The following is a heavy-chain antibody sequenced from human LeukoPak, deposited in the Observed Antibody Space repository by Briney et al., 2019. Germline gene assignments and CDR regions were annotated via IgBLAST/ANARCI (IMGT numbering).Heavy chain of an antibody. CDR2: ISGSGANT. J-gene: IGHJ1*01. CDR1: GFTFSSYA. CDR3: AKKGGYSYGYQYFHH. V-gene: IGHV3-23*01. Sequence: GGSLRLSCAASGFTFSSYAMSWVRQAPGKGLEWVSVISGSGANTYYADSVKGRFTISRDNSKNTLYLQMNSLRAEDTAVYYCAKKGGYSYGYQYFHHWGQGTLVTVSS. D-gene: IGHD5-18*01.